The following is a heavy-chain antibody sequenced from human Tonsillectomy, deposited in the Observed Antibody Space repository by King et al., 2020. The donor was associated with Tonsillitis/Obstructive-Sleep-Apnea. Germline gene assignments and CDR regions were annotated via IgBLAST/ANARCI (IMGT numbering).Heavy chain of an antibody. CDR1: GFTFNTYG. Sequence: VQLVESGGGVVQPGRSLRLSCAASGFTFNTYGMHWVRQAPGKGLEWVAVIWFDGTKKYYADSVKGRFTISRDNSKNTVYLQMNSLRAEDTAVYYCTRVRKYGMDVWGQGTTVTVSS. V-gene: IGHV3-33*01. J-gene: IGHJ6*02. CDR3: TRVRKYGMDV. CDR2: IWFDGTKK.